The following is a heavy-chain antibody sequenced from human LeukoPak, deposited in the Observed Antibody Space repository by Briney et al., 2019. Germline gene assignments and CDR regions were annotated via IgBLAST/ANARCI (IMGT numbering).Heavy chain of an antibody. CDR3: AKGGARKDSISYFDY. V-gene: IGHV3-23*01. J-gene: IGHJ4*02. Sequence: GGSLRLSCAASGFTFSSYAMSWVRQAPGKGLEWVSAISGSGGSTYYADSVKGRFSISRDNSKNTLYLQMNSLRAEDTAVYYCAKGGARKDSISYFDYWGQGTLVTVSS. CDR2: ISGSGGST. D-gene: IGHD5-12*01. CDR1: GFTFSSYA.